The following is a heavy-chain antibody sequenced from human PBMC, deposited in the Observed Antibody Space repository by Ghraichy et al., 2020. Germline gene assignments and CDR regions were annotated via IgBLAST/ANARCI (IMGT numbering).Heavy chain of an antibody. D-gene: IGHD3-10*01. CDR3: ARRDYYGSGNTYNWFDP. Sequence: SETLSLTCTVSGGSVSSGSYYWSWIRQSPGKGLEWIGYIYYSGSTNYNPSLKSRVTISVDTSKNQFSLKLSSVTAADTAVYYCARRDYYGSGNTYNWFDPWGQGTLVTVSS. CDR1: GGSVSSGSYY. CDR2: IYYSGST. V-gene: IGHV4-61*01. J-gene: IGHJ5*02.